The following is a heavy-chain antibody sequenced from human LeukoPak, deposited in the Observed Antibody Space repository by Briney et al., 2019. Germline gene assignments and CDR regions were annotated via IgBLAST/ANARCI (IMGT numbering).Heavy chain of an antibody. V-gene: IGHV1-2*02. CDR3: ARDEYGSGSPNVY. J-gene: IGHJ4*02. CDR2: INPNSGGT. CDR1: GYTFTGYY. Sequence: AASVKVSCKASGYTFTGYYMHWVRQAPGQGLEWMGWINPNSGGTNYAQKFQGRVTMTRDTSISTAYMELSRLRSDDTAVYYCARDEYGSGSPNVYWGQGTLVTVSS. D-gene: IGHD3-10*01.